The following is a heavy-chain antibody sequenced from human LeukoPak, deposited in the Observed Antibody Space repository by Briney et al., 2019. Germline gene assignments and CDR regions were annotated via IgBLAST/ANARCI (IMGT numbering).Heavy chain of an antibody. V-gene: IGHV3-30-3*01. J-gene: IGHJ4*02. CDR1: YA. CDR3: ARGDYDFWSGLIDY. CDR2: ISYDGSNK. D-gene: IGHD3-3*01. Sequence: YAXGXGRQAPGKGLEWVAVISYDGSNKYYADSVKGRFTLSRDNSTNTLYLQMNSLRAEDTAVYYCARGDYDFWSGLIDYWGQGALVTVSS.